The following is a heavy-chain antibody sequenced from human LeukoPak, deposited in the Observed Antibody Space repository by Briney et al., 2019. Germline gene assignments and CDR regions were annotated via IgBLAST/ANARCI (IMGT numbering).Heavy chain of an antibody. CDR1: GYSVNELS. J-gene: IGHJ4*02. V-gene: IGHV1-24*01. CDR2: FNREDDAP. Sequence: AAVKVSCKVSGYSVNELSMHWVRQAPGLGLEWMGGFNREDDAPVYAQQFQGRVTMTEDTSTDTAYMELSSLRSEDTALYYCATLDSYYDTSGRPLLPDWGQGTLVTVSS. D-gene: IGHD3-22*01. CDR3: ATLDSYYDTSGRPLLPD.